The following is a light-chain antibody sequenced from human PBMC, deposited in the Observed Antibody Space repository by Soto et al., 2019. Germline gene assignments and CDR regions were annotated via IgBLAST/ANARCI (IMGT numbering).Light chain of an antibody. CDR2: RAS. CDR1: QGITSW. J-gene: IGKJ4*01. CDR3: QQTTTLPLT. V-gene: IGKV1-12*01. Sequence: DIQMTQSPSSVSASVGDRVTITCRESQGITSWLAWYQQKPGKAPKLLIYRASNLQSGVPSRFSGSGSGTDFTLTISGLQPADFATYYCQQTTTLPLTFGGGTKVEIK.